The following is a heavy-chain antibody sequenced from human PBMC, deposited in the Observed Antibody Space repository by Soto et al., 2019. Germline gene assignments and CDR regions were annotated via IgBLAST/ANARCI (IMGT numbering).Heavy chain of an antibody. J-gene: IGHJ6*02. V-gene: IGHV1-69*13. D-gene: IGHD6-6*01. CDR3: VRDEYSMPLHNYYYGMDV. CDR2: IIPIYGPA. Sequence: ASVKVSCKVSGGTVSRNAISWVRQAPGQGLEWMGGIIPIYGPANYAQKFQGRVTISADESTGTTYMELNSLGSEDSAVYYCVRDEYSMPLHNYYYGMDVWGQGTTVTVSS. CDR1: GGTVSRNA.